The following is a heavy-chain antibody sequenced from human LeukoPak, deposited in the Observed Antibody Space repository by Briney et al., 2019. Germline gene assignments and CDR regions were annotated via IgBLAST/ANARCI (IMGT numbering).Heavy chain of an antibody. D-gene: IGHD4-23*01. Sequence: GGSLRLSCSASGFTFISYAMCWVRQAPGKGLEWVSGISGSGGATYYADSVKGRFTISRDNSKNTLYLQMNSLRAEDTAVYYCARDAGGNLAFDIWGQGTMVTVSS. V-gene: IGHV3-23*01. CDR2: ISGSGGAT. J-gene: IGHJ3*02. CDR1: GFTFISYA. CDR3: ARDAGGNLAFDI.